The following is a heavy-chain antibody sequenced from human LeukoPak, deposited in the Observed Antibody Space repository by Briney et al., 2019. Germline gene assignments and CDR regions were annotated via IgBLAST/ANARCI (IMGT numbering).Heavy chain of an antibody. CDR2: ITTSGAT. Sequence: GGSLRLSCAASGLTFSSHGMNWVRQAPGKRLEWISYITTSGATYYADSVKGRFTISRDNAKSSLYLVMNSLRAEDTAVYYCTRWRGTLQSLDYWGQGTLVTVSS. D-gene: IGHD3-16*01. J-gene: IGHJ4*02. CDR3: TRWRGTLQSLDY. CDR1: GLTFSSHG. V-gene: IGHV3-48*01.